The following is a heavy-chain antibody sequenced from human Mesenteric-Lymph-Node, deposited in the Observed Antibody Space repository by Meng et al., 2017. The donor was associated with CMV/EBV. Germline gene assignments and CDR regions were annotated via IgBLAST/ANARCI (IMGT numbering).Heavy chain of an antibody. V-gene: IGHV1-69*10. D-gene: IGHD1-14*01. CDR2: IIPILGIA. J-gene: IGHJ6*02. CDR3: ADSKPGWYGMDV. Sequence: SVKVSCKASGGTFSSYAISWVRQAPGQGLEWMGWIIPILGIANYAQKFQGRVTITADKSTSTAYMELSSLRSEDTAVYYCADSKPGWYGMDVWGQGTTVTVSS. CDR1: GGTFSSYA.